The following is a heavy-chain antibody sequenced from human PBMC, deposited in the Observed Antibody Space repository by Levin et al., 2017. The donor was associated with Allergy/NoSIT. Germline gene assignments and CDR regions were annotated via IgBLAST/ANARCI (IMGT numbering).Heavy chain of an antibody. CDR3: AKDLYGDYVSSPFDK. J-gene: IGHJ4*02. V-gene: IGHV3-23*01. Sequence: GASVKVSCAVSGFTFSNYAMSWVRQAPGKGLEWVSSVSGSGRSTYYADSVKGRFTISRDNSKNTLYLQMNSLRVEDTAVYYCAKDLYGDYVSSPFDKWGQGTLVTVAS. CDR1: GFTFSNYA. D-gene: IGHD4-17*01. CDR2: VSGSGRST.